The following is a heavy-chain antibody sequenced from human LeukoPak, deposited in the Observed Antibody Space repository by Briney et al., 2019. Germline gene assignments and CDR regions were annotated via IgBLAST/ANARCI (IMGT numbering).Heavy chain of an antibody. D-gene: IGHD6-6*01. V-gene: IGHV1-18*01. J-gene: IGHJ4*02. Sequence: ASVKVSCKASGYTFTSYGISWVRQAPGQGLEWMGWISAYNGNTNYAQKLQGRVTITADESTSTAYMELSSLRSEDTAVYYCVYSSSSYFDYWGQGTLVTVSS. CDR2: ISAYNGNT. CDR3: VYSSSSYFDY. CDR1: GYTFTSYG.